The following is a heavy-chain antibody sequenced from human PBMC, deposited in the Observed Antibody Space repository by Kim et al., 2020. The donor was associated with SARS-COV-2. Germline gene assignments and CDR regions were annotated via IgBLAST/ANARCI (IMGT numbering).Heavy chain of an antibody. Sequence: ASVKVSCKASGYTFTSHKMHWVRQAPGQGLEWMTIINPSDGITRYTQQFQGRVTMTRDTSTSTVYMELLSLTSEDTAVYYCARDNTRWSLDYWGQGTLVTVSS. J-gene: IGHJ4*02. D-gene: IGHD2-15*01. CDR2: INPSDGIT. V-gene: IGHV1-46*01. CDR3: ARDNTRWSLDY. CDR1: GYTFTSHK.